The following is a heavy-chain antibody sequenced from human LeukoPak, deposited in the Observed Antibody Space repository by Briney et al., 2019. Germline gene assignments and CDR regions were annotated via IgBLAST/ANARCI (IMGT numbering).Heavy chain of an antibody. J-gene: IGHJ4*02. CDR2: TSGSGGST. Sequence: PGGSLRLSCAASGFTFSMYWMNWVRQSPGKGLEWVSATSGSGGSTYYADSVKGRFTISRDNSKNTLYLQMNSLRAEDTAVYYCAKDQGSDSSGYYPDYWGQGTLVTVSS. V-gene: IGHV3-23*01. D-gene: IGHD3-22*01. CDR1: GFTFSMYW. CDR3: AKDQGSDSSGYYPDY.